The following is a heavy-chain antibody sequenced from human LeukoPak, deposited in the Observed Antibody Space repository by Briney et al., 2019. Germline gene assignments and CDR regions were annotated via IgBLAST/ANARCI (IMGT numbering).Heavy chain of an antibody. J-gene: IGHJ4*02. D-gene: IGHD3-3*01. Sequence: GGSLRLSCTASGFTFGDYAMSWVRQAPGKGLEWVGFIRSKAYGGTTEYAASVKGRFTISRDDSKSIAYLQMNSLKTEDTAVYYCTRGLNYDFWSGYPPIDYWGQGTLVTVSS. CDR3: TRGLNYDFWSGYPPIDY. V-gene: IGHV3-49*04. CDR2: IRSKAYGGTT. CDR1: GFTFGDYA.